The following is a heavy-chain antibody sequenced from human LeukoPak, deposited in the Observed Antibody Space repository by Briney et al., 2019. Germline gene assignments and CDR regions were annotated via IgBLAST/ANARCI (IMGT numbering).Heavy chain of an antibody. V-gene: IGHV3-7*01. D-gene: IGHD5-24*01. CDR2: IKQDGSEK. CDR1: GFTFSSYG. CDR3: ARELTNYDAFDI. Sequence: GGSLRLSCEASGFTFSSYGMHWVRQAPGKGLEWVANIKQDGSEKYYVDSVKGRFTISRDNAKNSLYLQMNSLRAEDTAVYYCARELTNYDAFDIWGQGTMVTVSS. J-gene: IGHJ3*02.